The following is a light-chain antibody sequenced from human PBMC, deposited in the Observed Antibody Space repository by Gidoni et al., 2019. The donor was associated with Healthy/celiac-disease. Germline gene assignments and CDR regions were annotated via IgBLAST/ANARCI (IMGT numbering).Light chain of an antibody. CDR3: SSYTSSSTLV. CDR2: EVS. Sequence: QSALTQPASVSGSPGQSITISCTGTSSDVGGYNYVSWYQQHPGKAPKLMMYEVSNRPSGVSNRFSGSKSGNTASLTISGLQAEDEADYYCSSYTSSSTLVFGTGTKGTVL. CDR1: SSDVGGYNY. J-gene: IGLJ1*01. V-gene: IGLV2-14*01.